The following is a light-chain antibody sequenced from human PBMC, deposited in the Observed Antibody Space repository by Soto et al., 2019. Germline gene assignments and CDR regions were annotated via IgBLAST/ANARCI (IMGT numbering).Light chain of an antibody. CDR1: QGIGDT. CDR2: DTS. V-gene: IGKV3-15*01. Sequence: FVIMQSRATRSVSPGAGATLSFTASQGIGDTLDWYQHKPGQTPRLLIYDTSTRATGVPTRFSGSRSGAEFTLTINGLQSEDFAVYYCHQYGRSLSTFGQGTKVDIK. CDR3: HQYGRSLST. J-gene: IGKJ1*01.